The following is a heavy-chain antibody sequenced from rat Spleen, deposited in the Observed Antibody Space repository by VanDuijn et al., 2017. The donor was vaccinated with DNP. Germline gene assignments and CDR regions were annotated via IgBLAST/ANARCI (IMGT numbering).Heavy chain of an antibody. Sequence: EVQLQESGPGLVKPSQSLSLTCSVTGYSITSNYWGWIRKFPGSEMEWIGHISYGGSTRYNPSLKSRISITRDTSKNQLSLQLKHLTTAAQANYYCATPPLEPPLRAPPAWAQRTPLTVPS. CDR1: GYSITSNY. CDR3: ATPPLEPPLRAPPA. CDR2: ISYGGST. V-gene: IGHV3-1*01. J-gene: IGHJ4*01. D-gene: IGHD3-1*01.